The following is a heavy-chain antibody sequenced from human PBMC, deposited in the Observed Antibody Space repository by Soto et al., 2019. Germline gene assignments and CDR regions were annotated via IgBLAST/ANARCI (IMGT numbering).Heavy chain of an antibody. Sequence: PGGSLRLSCAASGFTVSTYYMSWVRQAPGKGLEWVSVIYSGGSTYYADSVKGRFTISRDNSKNTLYLQMNSLRAEDTAVYYCARDFRGLYYYDSSGYPDAFDIWGQGTMVTVSS. D-gene: IGHD3-22*01. CDR3: ARDFRGLYYYDSSGYPDAFDI. CDR2: IYSGGST. V-gene: IGHV3-66*01. CDR1: GFTVSTYY. J-gene: IGHJ3*02.